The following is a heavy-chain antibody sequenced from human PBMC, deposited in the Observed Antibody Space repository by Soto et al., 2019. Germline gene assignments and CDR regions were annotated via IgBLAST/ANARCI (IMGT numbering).Heavy chain of an antibody. CDR1: GFTFNAFA. CDR3: AKGVVREPAYFDY. V-gene: IGHV3-30*18. Sequence: PGGSLRLSCTVSGFTFNAFAMYWVRQAPGKGLEWVALISYDGTNEDYAESVRGRFTISRDNSKNTLYLDMNSLSAEDSAVYFCAKGVVREPAYFDYWGQGTLVTV. CDR2: ISYDGTNE. D-gene: IGHD3-10*01. J-gene: IGHJ4*02.